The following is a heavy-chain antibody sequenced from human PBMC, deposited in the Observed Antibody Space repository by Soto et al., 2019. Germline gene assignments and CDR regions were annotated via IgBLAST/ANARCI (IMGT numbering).Heavy chain of an antibody. J-gene: IGHJ4*02. V-gene: IGHV3-15*07. CDR3: LGDSRGYYPFDY. D-gene: IGHD3-22*01. Sequence: GGSLRLSCAASGFTFSNAWMNWVRQAPGKGLEWVGRIKSKTDGETTDYAASVKGRFTISRDDSKNTLYLQMNSLKSEDTAVYYCLGDSRGYYPFDYRGQGNLVPVSS. CDR1: GFTFSNAW. CDR2: IKSKTDGETT.